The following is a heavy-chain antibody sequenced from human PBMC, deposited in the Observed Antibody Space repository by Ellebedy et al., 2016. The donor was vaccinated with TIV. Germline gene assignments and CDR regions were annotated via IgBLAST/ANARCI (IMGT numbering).Heavy chain of an antibody. J-gene: IGHJ3*02. V-gene: IGHV3-64D*09. D-gene: IGHD5-18*01. CDR2: IGGNGDT. Sequence: GESLKISCSASGFTFSSYAMHWVRQAPGKGLEFVSAIGGNGDTYYADSVKGRFTISRDDSKNALYLQMSSLRSEDTAVYYCVEDRGWLQTDDAFDIWGQGTKVTVSS. CDR3: VEDRGWLQTDDAFDI. CDR1: GFTFSSYA.